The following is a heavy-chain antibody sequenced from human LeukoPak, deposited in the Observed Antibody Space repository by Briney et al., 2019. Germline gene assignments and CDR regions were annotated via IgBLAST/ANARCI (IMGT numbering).Heavy chain of an antibody. V-gene: IGHV4-34*01. CDR2: IYHSGST. CDR3: ARLVGATNHRFDY. CDR1: NGSFSGYY. D-gene: IGHD1-26*01. J-gene: IGHJ4*02. Sequence: PSETLSLTCAVYNGSFSGYYWNWIRQPPGKGLEWIGEIYHSGSTNYNPSLKSRVTISVDTSKNQFSLKLNSVTAADTAVYYCARLVGATNHRFDYWGQGTLVTVSS.